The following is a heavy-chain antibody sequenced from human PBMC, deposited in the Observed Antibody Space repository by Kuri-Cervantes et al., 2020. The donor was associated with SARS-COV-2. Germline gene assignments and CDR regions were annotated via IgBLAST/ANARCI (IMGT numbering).Heavy chain of an antibody. CDR2: INHSGST. V-gene: IGHV4-34*01. CDR3: ARGGGVCSGGSCSPPFDY. Sequence: SRTLSLTCAVYGGSFSGYYWSWIRQPPGKGLEWIGEINHSGSTNYNPSLKSRVTISVDTSKNQFSLKLSSVTAADTAVYYCARGGGVCSGGSCSPPFDYWGQGTLVTVSS. D-gene: IGHD2-15*01. CDR1: GGSFSGYY. J-gene: IGHJ4*02.